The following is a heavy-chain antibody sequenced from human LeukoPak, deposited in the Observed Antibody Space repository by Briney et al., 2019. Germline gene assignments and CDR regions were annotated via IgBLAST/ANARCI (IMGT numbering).Heavy chain of an antibody. CDR2: IIPIFGTA. Sequence: EASVKVSCKASGGTFSSYAISWVRQAPGQGLEWMGGIIPIFGTANYAQKFQGRVTITADESTSTAYMELSSLRSEDTAVYYCARAPTSYYYGFDYWGQGTLVTVSS. CDR1: GGTFSSYA. D-gene: IGHD3-10*01. V-gene: IGHV1-69*13. J-gene: IGHJ4*02. CDR3: ARAPTSYYYGFDY.